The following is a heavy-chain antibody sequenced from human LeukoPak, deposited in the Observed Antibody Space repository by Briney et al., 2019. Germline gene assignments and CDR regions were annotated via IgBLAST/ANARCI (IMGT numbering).Heavy chain of an antibody. V-gene: IGHV4-31*03. J-gene: IGHJ4*02. CDR3: ARLLPAGPIRY. CDR2: IYTSGST. D-gene: IGHD2-2*01. CDR1: GGSISSGGYY. Sequence: PSQTLSLTCTVSGGSISSGGYYWSWIRQHPGKGLEWIGYIYTSGSTNYNPSLKSRVTISVDTSKNQFSLKLSSVTAADTAVYYCARLLPAGPIRYWGQGTLVTVSS.